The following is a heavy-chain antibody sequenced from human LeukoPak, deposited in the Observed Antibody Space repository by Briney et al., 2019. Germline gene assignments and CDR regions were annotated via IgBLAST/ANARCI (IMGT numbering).Heavy chain of an antibody. CDR2: IYHSERT. V-gene: IGHV4-38-2*02. CDR1: GYSISDYY. CDR3: ARVITLTGSHFDL. Sequence: SETLSLTCTVSGYSISDYYWGWIRQPPGKGLEWIGSIYHSERTYYNPSLKSRVTISVDTSKNQFSLKLSSVTAADTAVYYCARVITLTGSHFDLWGRGTLVTVSS. D-gene: IGHD3-9*01. J-gene: IGHJ2*01.